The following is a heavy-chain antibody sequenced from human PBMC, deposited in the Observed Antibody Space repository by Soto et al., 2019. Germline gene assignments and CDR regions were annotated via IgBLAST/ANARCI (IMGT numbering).Heavy chain of an antibody. CDR2: IDGNGDNT. Sequence: GGSLRLSCAAAGCTIRNYWMRWIRQAPGKGLVWVSTIDGNGDNTDYVDSVKGRFTISRDNSKNTLYLQMNSLRAEDTAVYYCAKDPLTVTPYFDYWGQGTLVTVSS. D-gene: IGHD4-17*01. CDR3: AKDPLTVTPYFDY. CDR1: GCTIRNYW. V-gene: IGHV3-23*01. J-gene: IGHJ4*02.